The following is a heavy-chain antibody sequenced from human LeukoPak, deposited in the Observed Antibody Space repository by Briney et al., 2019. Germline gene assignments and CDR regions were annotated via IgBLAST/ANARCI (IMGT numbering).Heavy chain of an antibody. D-gene: IGHD1-7*01. J-gene: IGHJ5*02. CDR2: IYSGGST. CDR3: AREAGTGWFDP. Sequence: GGSLRLSCAASGFTISSNYMSWVRQAPGKGLEWVSLIYSGGSTNYADSVKGRFTISRDNSKNTLYLQMNSLRAEDRAVYYCAREAGTGWFDPWGQGTLVTVAS. CDR1: GFTISSNY. V-gene: IGHV3-66*02.